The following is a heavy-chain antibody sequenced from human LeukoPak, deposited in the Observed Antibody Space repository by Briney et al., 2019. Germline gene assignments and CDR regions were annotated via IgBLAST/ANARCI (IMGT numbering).Heavy chain of an antibody. D-gene: IGHD5-18*01. CDR2: ISNDGSNK. J-gene: IGHJ4*02. CDR3: AKDANWRNSYGYGDY. Sequence: PGGSLRLSCAASGFTFSSYWMSWVRQAPGKGLEWVAVISNDGSNKYYTDSVKGRFTISRDNSKNTLYLQMNSLRAEDTAVYYCAKDANWRNSYGYGDYWGQGTLVTVSS. V-gene: IGHV3-30*18. CDR1: GFTFSSYW.